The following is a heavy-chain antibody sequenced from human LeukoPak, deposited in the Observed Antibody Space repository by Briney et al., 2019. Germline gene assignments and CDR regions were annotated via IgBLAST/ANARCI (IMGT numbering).Heavy chain of an antibody. V-gene: IGHV4-4*07. CDR3: ARENSRSYREFDY. CDR2: IYTSGGT. D-gene: IGHD1-26*01. Sequence: SETLSLTCTVSGGSISSYYWSWIRQPAGKGLEWIGRIYTSGGTNYNASLKSRVSMSVDTSKNQFSLELSSVTAADTAVFYCARENSRSYREFDYWGQGTLVTVSS. J-gene: IGHJ4*02. CDR1: GGSISSYY.